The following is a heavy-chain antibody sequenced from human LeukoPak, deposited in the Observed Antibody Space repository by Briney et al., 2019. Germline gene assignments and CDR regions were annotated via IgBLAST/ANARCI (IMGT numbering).Heavy chain of an antibody. CDR2: ISETSSHT. V-gene: IGHV3-23*01. CDR1: GFTFSRNA. Sequence: GGSLRLSCAASGFTFSRNAMTWVRQAPGQGLEWVSSISETSSHTFYADSVKGRFTISRDNTKNTLFLQMNSLRVEDTAIYYCAKDFSSSWQFDPWGPGTLVTVSS. CDR3: AKDFSSSWQFDP. D-gene: IGHD6-13*01. J-gene: IGHJ5*02.